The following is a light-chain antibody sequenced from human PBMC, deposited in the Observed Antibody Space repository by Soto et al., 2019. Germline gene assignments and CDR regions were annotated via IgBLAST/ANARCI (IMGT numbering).Light chain of an antibody. V-gene: IGKV3-11*01. Sequence: EIVMTQSPATLSVSPGGRATLSCRASQSISDTLAWYQQKPGQAPRLLIYDASNRATGIPARFSGSGSGTDFTLTISSLEPEDFAVYYCQQRSNWPPTFGQGTRLEI. CDR3: QQRSNWPPT. CDR1: QSISDT. J-gene: IGKJ5*01. CDR2: DAS.